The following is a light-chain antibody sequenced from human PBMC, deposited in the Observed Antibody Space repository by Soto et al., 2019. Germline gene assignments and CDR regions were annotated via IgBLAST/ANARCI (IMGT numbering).Light chain of an antibody. CDR2: GGS. Sequence: EIVLTQSPGTLSLSPGERATLSCRASQSVTSTYLAWYQQKPGQSPRPIIYGGSTRASGFPDRFSGGGSGTDFTLTISRLEPEDSAVYYCHCQQFDSSRMYSFGQGTKLEI. J-gene: IGKJ2*03. CDR3: QQFDSSRMYS. CDR1: QSVTSTY. V-gene: IGKV3-20*01.